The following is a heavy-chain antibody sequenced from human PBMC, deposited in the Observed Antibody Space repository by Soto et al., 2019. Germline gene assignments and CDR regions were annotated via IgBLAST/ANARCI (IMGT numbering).Heavy chain of an antibody. CDR3: AKLRTPSPGGSDDY. J-gene: IGHJ4*02. V-gene: IGHV3-23*01. CDR1: GFTFSSYA. Sequence: GGSLRLSCAASGFTFSSYAMSWVRQAPGKGLEWVSAISGSGGSTYYADSVKGRFTISRDNSKNTLYLQMNSLRAEDTAVYYCAKLRTPSPGGSDDYWGQGTLVTVSS. CDR2: ISGSGGST. D-gene: IGHD2-15*01.